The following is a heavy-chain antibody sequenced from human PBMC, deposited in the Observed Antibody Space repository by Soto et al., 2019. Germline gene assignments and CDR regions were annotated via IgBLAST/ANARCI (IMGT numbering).Heavy chain of an antibody. CDR2: IKDKVDGETT. Sequence: EVQLVESGGGLVKPGGSLRLSCAASGFSFKNTWMSWVRQAPGKGLQWVGRIKDKVDGETTDYAAPVRGRFTISRDDPKNMLYLQMSRLKVDDTALYYCTTGTKWGQGTLVTVSS. J-gene: IGHJ4*02. CDR1: GFSFKNTW. CDR3: TTGTK. V-gene: IGHV3-15*01.